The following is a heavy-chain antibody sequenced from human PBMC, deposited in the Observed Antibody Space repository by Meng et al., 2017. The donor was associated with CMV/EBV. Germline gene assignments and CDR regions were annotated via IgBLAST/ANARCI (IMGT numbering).Heavy chain of an antibody. Sequence: GESLKISCAASGFTFSSYAMSWVRQAPGKGLEWVSAISGSGGRTYYADSVKGRFTISRDNSKNTLYLQMNSLRAEDTAVYYCAKDYDSSGLGACYFDYWGQGTLVTVSS. CDR3: AKDYDSSGLGACYFDY. V-gene: IGHV3-23*01. J-gene: IGHJ4*02. D-gene: IGHD3-22*01. CDR1: GFTFSSYA. CDR2: ISGSGGRT.